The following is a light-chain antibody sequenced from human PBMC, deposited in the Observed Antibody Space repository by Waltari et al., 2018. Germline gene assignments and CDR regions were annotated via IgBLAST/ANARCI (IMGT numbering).Light chain of an antibody. Sequence: DVGLTQSPLSLPVTLGQPASISCRSSQSLVYTDGISYLNWFHQRPGHAPRRLIYKVSNGDSGVPDRFSGSGSGTDFTLMISSVEADDVGVYFCMQATHRPVTFGQGTRLEIK. CDR1: QSLVYTDGISY. CDR3: MQATHRPVT. V-gene: IGKV2-30*01. J-gene: IGKJ5*01. CDR2: KVS.